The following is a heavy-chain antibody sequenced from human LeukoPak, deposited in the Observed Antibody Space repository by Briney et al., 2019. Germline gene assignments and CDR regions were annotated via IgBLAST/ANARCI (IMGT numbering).Heavy chain of an antibody. V-gene: IGHV3-9*01. CDR2: ISWNSGSI. J-gene: IGHJ1*01. CDR1: GFTFDDYA. Sequence: PGGSLRLSCVASGFTFDDYAMHWVRQAPGKGLEWVSGISWNSGSIGYADSVKGRFTISRDNAKNSLYLQMNSLRAEDTALYYCAKGSLPSYCSSTSCHREGYFQHWGQGTLVTVSS. D-gene: IGHD2-2*01. CDR3: AKGSLPSYCSSTSCHREGYFQH.